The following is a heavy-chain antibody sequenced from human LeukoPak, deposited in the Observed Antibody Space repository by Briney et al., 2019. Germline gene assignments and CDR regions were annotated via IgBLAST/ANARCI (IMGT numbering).Heavy chain of an antibody. V-gene: IGHV4-4*02. Sequence: SETLSLTCAVSGGSISSSNWWSWVRQPPGKGLEWIGEIYHSGSTNYNPSLKSRVTISVDKSKNQFSLKLSSVTAADTAVYYCAREPYYDILTGYPPEYFDLWGRGTLVTVSS. CDR1: GGSISSSNW. J-gene: IGHJ2*01. CDR2: IYHSGST. CDR3: AREPYYDILTGYPPEYFDL. D-gene: IGHD3-9*01.